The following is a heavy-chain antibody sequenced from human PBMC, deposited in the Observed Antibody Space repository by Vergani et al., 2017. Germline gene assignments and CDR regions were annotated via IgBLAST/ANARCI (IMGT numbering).Heavy chain of an antibody. CDR2: MYYSGST. J-gene: IGHJ4*02. Sequence: QLHLQESGPGLVKPSETLSLTCTVSGGSISSNSYYWGWIRQPPGKGLEWIVSMYYSGSTYYNPSLKSRVTISVNTSKNQFPLKLSSVTAAATAVYYCGSHAPQWELFYFDYWGQGTLVTVSS. D-gene: IGHD1-26*01. CDR1: GGSISSNSYY. CDR3: GSHAPQWELFYFDY. V-gene: IGHV4-39*01.